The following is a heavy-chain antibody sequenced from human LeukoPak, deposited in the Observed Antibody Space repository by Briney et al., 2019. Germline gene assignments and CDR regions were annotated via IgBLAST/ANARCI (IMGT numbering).Heavy chain of an antibody. CDR1: GYTFTSYD. CDR2: MNPNSGNT. CDR3: ARESSGYFIDAFDI. D-gene: IGHD3-22*01. J-gene: IGHJ3*02. Sequence: ASVEVSCKASGYTFTSYDINWVRQATGQGLEWMGWMNPNSGNTGYAQKFQGRVTITADKSTSTAYMELSSLRSEDTAVYYCARESSGYFIDAFDIWGQGTMVTVSS. V-gene: IGHV1-8*01.